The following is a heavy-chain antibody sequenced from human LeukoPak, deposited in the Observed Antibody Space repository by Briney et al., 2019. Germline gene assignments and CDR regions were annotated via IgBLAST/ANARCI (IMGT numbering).Heavy chain of an antibody. J-gene: IGHJ6*03. CDR2: MNPNSGNT. CDR3: ARHGVISSGWHHLYCYYSYMDV. V-gene: IGHV1-8*01. Sequence: ASVKVSRKASGYTFTSYDINWVRQGTGQGLEWMGWMNPNSGNTGYAQKFQGRVTMTRNTSISTAYMALSSLRSEYTAVYYCARHGVISSGWHHLYCYYSYMDVWGKGTTVTVSS. D-gene: IGHD6-19*01. CDR1: GYTFTSYD.